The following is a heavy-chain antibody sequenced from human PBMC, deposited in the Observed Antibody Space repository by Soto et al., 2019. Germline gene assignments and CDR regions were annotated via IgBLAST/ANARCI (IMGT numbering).Heavy chain of an antibody. CDR3: ARGNDNSGDSPPAYFQH. V-gene: IGHV1-69*01. CDR2: IIPMFGTT. CDR1: GGTFTVYT. D-gene: IGHD4-17*01. J-gene: IGHJ1*01. Sequence: QVQLVQSGAEIKKPGSSVKVSCRASGGTFTVYTIIWVRQAPGQGLEWMGGIIPMFGTTDYAQKFQGRVTITADDSTRTVFMELSSLRSEDTAVYYCARGNDNSGDSPPAYFQHWGQGTLVAVST.